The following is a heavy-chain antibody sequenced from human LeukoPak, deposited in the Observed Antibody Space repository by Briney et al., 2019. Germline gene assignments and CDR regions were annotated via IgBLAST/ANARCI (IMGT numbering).Heavy chain of an antibody. CDR1: GFTFTAFT. D-gene: IGHD2-2*02. J-gene: IGHJ4*02. CDR2: ISSSYAI. Sequence: GGSLRLSCAASGFTFTAFTINWVRQAPGKGLEWVSSISSSYAIYFADSVKGRFTISRDNAKNSVYLHMNSLRAEDTAVYFCARDPGYCSSTSCHIDYWGQGTLVTVPS. V-gene: IGHV3-69-1*01. CDR3: ARDPGYCSSTSCHIDY.